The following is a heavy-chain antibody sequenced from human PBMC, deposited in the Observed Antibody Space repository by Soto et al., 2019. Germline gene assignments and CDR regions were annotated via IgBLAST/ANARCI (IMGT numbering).Heavy chain of an antibody. J-gene: IGHJ6*02. D-gene: IGHD1-1*01. Sequence: TLSLTCAVYGGSFSGYYWSWIRQPPGKGLEWIGEINHSGSTNYNPSLKSRVTISVDTSKNQFSLKLSSVTAADTAVYYCARGGTGYPYYYYYGMDVWGQGTTVTVYS. V-gene: IGHV4-34*01. CDR1: GGSFSGYY. CDR2: INHSGST. CDR3: ARGGTGYPYYYYYGMDV.